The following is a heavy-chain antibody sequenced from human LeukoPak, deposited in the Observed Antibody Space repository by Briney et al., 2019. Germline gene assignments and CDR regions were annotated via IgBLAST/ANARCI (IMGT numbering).Heavy chain of an antibody. CDR3: TKETPQMDV. V-gene: IGHV3-48*03. Sequence: HPGGSLRLSCAASGFTFSSYEMNWVCQAPGQGLEWVAYISSTGNTVHYAGSVKGRFTISRDNAKNSLYLQMNRLRAEDTAVYYCTKETPQMDVWGKGTTVIVSS. CDR1: GFTFSSYE. D-gene: IGHD2-15*01. CDR2: ISSTGNTV. J-gene: IGHJ6*04.